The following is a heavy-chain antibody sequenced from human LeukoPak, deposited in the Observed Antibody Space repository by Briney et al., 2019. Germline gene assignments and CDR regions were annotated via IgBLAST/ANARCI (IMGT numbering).Heavy chain of an antibody. Sequence: SQTLSLTCAISGDSISSNSAAWNWIRQSPSRGLEWLGRTYYSAKWYNDYAGSVKSRIIINPDTSKNQFSLQLNSVTPEDTAVYFCAGDHSFRFDYWGQGILVTVSS. D-gene: IGHD2-21*01. CDR3: AGDHSFRFDY. V-gene: IGHV6-1*01. CDR2: TYYSAKWYN. J-gene: IGHJ4*02. CDR1: GDSISSNSAA.